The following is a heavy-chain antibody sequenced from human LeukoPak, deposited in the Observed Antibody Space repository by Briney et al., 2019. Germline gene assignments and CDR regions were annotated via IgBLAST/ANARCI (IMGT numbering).Heavy chain of an antibody. V-gene: IGHV3-30-3*01. CDR3: ARAAGSGYFYYFDY. J-gene: IGHJ4*02. CDR2: ISYDGSNK. Sequence: GGSLRLSCAASGFTFSSYTMHWVRQAPGKGLEWVAVISYDGSNKYYADSVKGRFTISRDNSKNTLYLQMNSLRAEDTAVYYCARAAGSGYFYYFDYWGQGTLVTVPS. D-gene: IGHD3-22*01. CDR1: GFTFSSYT.